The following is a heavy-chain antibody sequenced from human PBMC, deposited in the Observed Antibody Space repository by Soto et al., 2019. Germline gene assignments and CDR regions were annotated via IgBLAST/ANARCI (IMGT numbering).Heavy chain of an antibody. Sequence: EVQLVESGGGLIQRGGSLRLSCAASGLTVSSNYMSWVRQAPGKGLEWVSVIYSEGTTYYADSVKGRFTVSRDNSKNTLYLQMNSLRGEDTAVYYCALDPSGYSYGLFWSYSHLDVWGQGTTVTVSS. V-gene: IGHV3-53*01. CDR1: GLTVSSNY. D-gene: IGHD5-18*01. CDR2: IYSEGTT. CDR3: ALDPSGYSYGLFWSYSHLDV. J-gene: IGHJ6*02.